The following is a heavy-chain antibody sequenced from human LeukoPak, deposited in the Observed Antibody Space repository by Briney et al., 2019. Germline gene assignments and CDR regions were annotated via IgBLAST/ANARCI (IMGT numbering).Heavy chain of an antibody. CDR3: AMRGPTVTTDPFDY. V-gene: IGHV3-23*01. J-gene: IGHJ4*02. CDR2: ICGRGGSA. CDR1: GFTFSSYA. Sequence: PGGSLRLSCAAPGFTFSSYAMSWVRQARGEGLEWVSAICGRGGSAYYADSVRGRFTISRDNSKNTLYLQLNSLRAEDTAVYYCAMRGPTVTTDPFDYWGQGTLVTVSS. D-gene: IGHD4-17*01.